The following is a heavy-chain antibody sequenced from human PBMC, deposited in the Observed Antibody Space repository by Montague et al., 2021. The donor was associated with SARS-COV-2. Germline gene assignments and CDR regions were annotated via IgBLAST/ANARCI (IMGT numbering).Heavy chain of an antibody. D-gene: IGHD2-2*01. Sequence: SETLSLTCTVSGGSISSPYYYWVWKRQSPGKGLEWIVNISYAGRTYYNPSLRSRVSVSMDTFKNHFSLSLNSVTAADTAVYFCARQLPSYCSTNKCYPYDIDVWGQGALVTVSS. V-gene: IGHV4-39*01. CDR3: ARQLPSYCSTNKCYPYDIDV. CDR1: GGSISSPYYY. CDR2: ISYAGRT. J-gene: IGHJ4*02.